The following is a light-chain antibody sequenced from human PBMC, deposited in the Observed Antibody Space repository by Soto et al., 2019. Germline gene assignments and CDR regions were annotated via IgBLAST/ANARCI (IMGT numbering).Light chain of an antibody. CDR1: QSISSW. CDR2: DAS. J-gene: IGKJ1*01. CDR3: QQYGT. Sequence: DIQMTQSPSTLSASVGDRVTITCRASQSISSWLAWYQQKPGKAPKLLIYDASSLESGVPSRFSGSGSGTEFTITISSLQHDDFATYYCQQYGTFGQGTKVEIK. V-gene: IGKV1-5*01.